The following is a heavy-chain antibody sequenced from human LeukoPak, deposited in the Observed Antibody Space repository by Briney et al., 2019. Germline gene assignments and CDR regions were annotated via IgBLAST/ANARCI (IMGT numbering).Heavy chain of an antibody. V-gene: IGHV3-48*04. J-gene: IGHJ4*02. D-gene: IGHD6-13*01. Sequence: PGGSLRLSCAASGFTFSRKTMNWVRQAPGKGLEWVSYISSSGTTIHYADSVKGRFTISRDNAKNPLYLQMNSLRAEDTAVYYCARALTSSWYYFDYWGQGTLVTVSS. CDR1: GFTFSRKT. CDR3: ARALTSSWYYFDY. CDR2: ISSSGTTI.